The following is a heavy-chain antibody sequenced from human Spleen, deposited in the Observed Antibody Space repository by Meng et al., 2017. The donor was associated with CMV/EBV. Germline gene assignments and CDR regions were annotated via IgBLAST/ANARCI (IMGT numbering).Heavy chain of an antibody. D-gene: IGHD3-3*01. V-gene: IGHV4-59*01. CDR2: IYYSGST. Sequence: SETLSLTCTVSGGSISSYYWSWIRQPPGKGLEWIGYIYYSGSTNYNPSLKSRVTISVDTSKNQFSLKLSSVTAADTAVYYCARDQYGTDVTTIFGVVMDVWGQGTTVTVSS. CDR1: GGSISSYY. J-gene: IGHJ6*02. CDR3: ARDQYGTDVTTIFGVVMDV.